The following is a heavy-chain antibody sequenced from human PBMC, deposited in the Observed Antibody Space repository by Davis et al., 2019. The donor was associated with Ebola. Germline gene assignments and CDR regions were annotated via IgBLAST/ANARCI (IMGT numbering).Heavy chain of an antibody. D-gene: IGHD2-8*01. CDR3: ARGVYAKGDAFDI. CDR2: IYYSGST. CDR1: GGSISSGDYY. J-gene: IGHJ3*02. V-gene: IGHV4-30-4*01. Sequence: PSETLSLTCTVSGGSISSGDYYWSWIRQPPGKGLEWIGYIYYSGSTYYNPSLKSRVSISVDTSKNQLSLKLTSVTAADTAVYYCARGVYAKGDAFDIWGQGTMVTVSS.